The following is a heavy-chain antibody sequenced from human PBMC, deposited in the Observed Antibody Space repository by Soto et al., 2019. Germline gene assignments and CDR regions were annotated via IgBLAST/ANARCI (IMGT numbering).Heavy chain of an antibody. V-gene: IGHV4-39*01. D-gene: IGHD4-17*01. J-gene: IGHJ4*02. CDR3: VSQRTTVLTQAYFDY. CDR1: GGSVTNSSYY. Sequence: SETLSLTCTVSGGSVTNSSYYWGRIRQSPGKGLEWIGSVYYRGRSYSKSSVKSRVTISVDTSKKQFSLNFNSVNASDTALYYCVSQRTTVLTQAYFDYWGPGALVTVSS. CDR2: VYYRGRS.